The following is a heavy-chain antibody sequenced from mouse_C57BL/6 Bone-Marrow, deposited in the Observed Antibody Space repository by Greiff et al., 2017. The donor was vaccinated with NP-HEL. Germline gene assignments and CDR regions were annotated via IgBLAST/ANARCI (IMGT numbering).Heavy chain of an antibody. CDR2: SRNKANDYTT. CDR1: GFTFSDFY. J-gene: IGHJ2*01. Sequence: EVKLEESGGGLVQSGRSLRLSCATSGFTFSDFYMEWVRQAPGKGLEWIAASRNKANDYTTEYSASVKGRFIVSRDTSQSILYLQMNALRAEDTAIYYCARDARDYAYFDYWGQGTTLTVSS. D-gene: IGHD2-4*01. CDR3: ARDARDYAYFDY. V-gene: IGHV7-1*01.